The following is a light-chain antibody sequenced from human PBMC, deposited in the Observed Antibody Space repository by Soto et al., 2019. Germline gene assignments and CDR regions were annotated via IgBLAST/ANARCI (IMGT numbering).Light chain of an antibody. CDR3: VAWDDSLNGYVV. Sequence: SVLTQPPSASWTPGQWVPLSCSGSSSNNGSNTVNWYQQLPGTAPKLVIYSNNQRPSGVPDRFSGSKSGTSASLAISGLKSEDEADYNCVAWDDSLNGYVVLGGGTKVTVL. V-gene: IGLV1-44*01. CDR1: SSNNGSNT. CDR2: SNN. J-gene: IGLJ2*01.